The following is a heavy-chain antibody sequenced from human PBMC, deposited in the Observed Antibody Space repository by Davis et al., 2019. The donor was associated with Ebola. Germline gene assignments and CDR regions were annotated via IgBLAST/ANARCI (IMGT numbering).Heavy chain of an antibody. CDR1: GYTFTSYG. D-gene: IGHD2-21*02. V-gene: IGHV1-18*01. CDR2: ISAYNGNT. Sequence: SVKVSCKASGYTFTSYGISWVRQAPGQGLEWMGWISAYNGNTNYAQKFRGRVMITADKSTRIAYMELNSLTSEDTAVYYCARGPSVATAHYFDYWGQGTLVTVSS. CDR3: ARGPSVATAHYFDY. J-gene: IGHJ4*02.